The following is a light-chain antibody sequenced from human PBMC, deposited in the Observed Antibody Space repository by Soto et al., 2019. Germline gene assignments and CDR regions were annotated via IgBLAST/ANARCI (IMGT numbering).Light chain of an antibody. CDR1: QSINSN. CDR3: QQYNNWPRT. CDR2: GPS. J-gene: IGKJ1*01. Sequence: EIVMAQSPATLSVSPGERATLSCRASQSINSNLAWNQQMPGQAPRLLIYGPSTRATGIPARFSGSGSGTEFTLTISSLQSEDFAVYSCQQYNNWPRTFGQGTKVEIK. V-gene: IGKV3-15*01.